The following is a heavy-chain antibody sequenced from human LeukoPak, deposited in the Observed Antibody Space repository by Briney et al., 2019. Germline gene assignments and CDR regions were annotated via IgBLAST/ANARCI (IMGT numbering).Heavy chain of an antibody. D-gene: IGHD1-26*01. Sequence: PGGTLRLSCAASGFTFSSYGMSWVRQAPGKGLEWVSAISGSGGSTYYADSVKGRFTISRDNSKNTLYLQMNSLRAEDTAVYYCAKGGYSGSYVGCWGQGTLVTVSS. CDR1: GFTFSSYG. J-gene: IGHJ4*02. CDR2: ISGSGGST. CDR3: AKGGYSGSYVGC. V-gene: IGHV3-23*01.